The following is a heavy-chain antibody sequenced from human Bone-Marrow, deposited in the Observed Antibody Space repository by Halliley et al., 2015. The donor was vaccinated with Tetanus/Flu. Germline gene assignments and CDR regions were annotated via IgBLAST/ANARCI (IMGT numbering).Heavy chain of an antibody. Sequence: VGFISSRVYGETIDYAASVKGRFTISRDDSKSIAYLQMDSLRTEDTAVYYCTRDLYGAGDAFDIWGQGTMVTVSS. V-gene: IGHV3-49*02. CDR3: TRDLYGAGDAFDI. CDR2: ISSRVYGETI. D-gene: IGHD4-17*01. J-gene: IGHJ3*02.